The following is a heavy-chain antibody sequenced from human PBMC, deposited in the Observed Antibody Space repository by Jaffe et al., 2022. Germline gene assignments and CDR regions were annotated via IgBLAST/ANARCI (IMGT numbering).Heavy chain of an antibody. J-gene: IGHJ3*02. CDR1: GFTFGDYA. Sequence: EVQLVESGGGLVQPGRSLRLSCTASGFTFGDYAMSWVRQAPGKGLEWVGFIRSKAYGGTTEYAASVKGRFTISRDDSKSIAYLQMNSLKTEDTAVYYCTGQPLLYPVVTFDIWGQGTMVTVSS. CDR3: TGQPLLYPVVTFDI. D-gene: IGHD2-2*02. V-gene: IGHV3-49*04. CDR2: IRSKAYGGTT.